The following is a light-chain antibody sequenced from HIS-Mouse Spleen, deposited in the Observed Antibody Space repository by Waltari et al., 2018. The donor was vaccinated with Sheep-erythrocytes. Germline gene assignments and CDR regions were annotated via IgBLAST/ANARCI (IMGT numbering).Light chain of an antibody. V-gene: IGLV2-23*03. Sequence: QSALTQPASVSGSPGQSITISCTGTSSDVGSYNLVSWYQQHPGKAPNLMIYERSKRPSGVSNRFSGSKSGNTASLTISGLQAEDEADYYCCSYAGSSTFDVVFGGGTKLTVL. CDR3: CSYAGSSTFDVV. J-gene: IGLJ2*01. CDR2: ERS. CDR1: SSDVGSYNL.